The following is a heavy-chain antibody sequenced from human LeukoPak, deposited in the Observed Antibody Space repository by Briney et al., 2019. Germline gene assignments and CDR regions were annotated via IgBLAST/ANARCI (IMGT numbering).Heavy chain of an antibody. D-gene: IGHD1-1*01. J-gene: IGHJ3*02. Sequence: PGGSLRLSCGASGFTFSTYTMNWVRQAPGKGLEWVSSISSSSNYIYYADSVKGRFTISRDNAKNSLYLQMNSLRAEDTAVYYCAREGGQLAFDIWGQGTMVTVSS. CDR3: AREGGQLAFDI. CDR1: GFTFSTYT. CDR2: ISSSSNYI. V-gene: IGHV3-21*01.